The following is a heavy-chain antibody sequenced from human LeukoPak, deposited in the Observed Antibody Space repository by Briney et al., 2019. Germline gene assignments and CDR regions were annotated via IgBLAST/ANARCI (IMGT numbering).Heavy chain of an antibody. D-gene: IGHD3-3*01. CDR2: IYHSGST. CDR1: SYSISSGYY. Sequence: SETLSLTCAVSSYSISSGYYWGWIRQPPGQGLEWIGSIYHSGSTYYNPSLKSRVTISVDTSKDQFSLKLSSVTAADTAVYYCARRYYDFWSGPERGSYFDYWGQGTLVTVSS. CDR3: ARRYYDFWSGPERGSYFDY. V-gene: IGHV4-38-2*01. J-gene: IGHJ4*02.